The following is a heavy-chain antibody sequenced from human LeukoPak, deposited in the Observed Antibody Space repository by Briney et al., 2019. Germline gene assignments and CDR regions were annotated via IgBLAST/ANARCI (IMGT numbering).Heavy chain of an antibody. Sequence: ASVKVSCKASGYTFTSNDINWVRQATGQGLEWMGWMNPNSGNTGYAQKFQGRVTMTRNTSISTAYMELSSLRSEDMAVYYCARGGGGIAVAGRDFDYWGQGTLVTVSS. J-gene: IGHJ4*02. V-gene: IGHV1-8*01. CDR3: ARGGGGIAVAGRDFDY. CDR2: MNPNSGNT. D-gene: IGHD6-19*01. CDR1: GYTFTSND.